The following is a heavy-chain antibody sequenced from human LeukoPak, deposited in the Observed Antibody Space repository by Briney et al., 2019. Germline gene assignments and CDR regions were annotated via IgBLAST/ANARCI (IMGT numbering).Heavy chain of an antibody. CDR3: LSGPGH. J-gene: IGHJ4*02. Sequence: GGSLRLSCEAAGFIFRNYWMGCVRQAPGKGLEWMANINEDGSEKYYVDSVKGRFTISRDNAKNSLYLQMNILRAEDTAVFYCLSGPGHCGQGALVTVSS. CDR2: INEDGSEK. CDR1: GFIFRNYW. V-gene: IGHV3-7*01.